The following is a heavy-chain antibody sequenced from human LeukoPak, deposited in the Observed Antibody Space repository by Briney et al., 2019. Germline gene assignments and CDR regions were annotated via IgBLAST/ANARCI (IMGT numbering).Heavy chain of an antibody. CDR3: ARDYCSGGGCYSNYYYYYMDV. Sequence: ASVKVSCKASGYTFTSHDINWVRQATGQGLEWMGWMNHDSGNTAYAQKFQGRVTMTRNTSIGTAYMELSSLRSEDTAVYFCARDYCSGGGCYSNYYYYYMDVWGKGTTVTVSS. V-gene: IGHV1-8*01. D-gene: IGHD2-15*01. CDR1: GYTFTSHD. J-gene: IGHJ6*03. CDR2: MNHDSGNT.